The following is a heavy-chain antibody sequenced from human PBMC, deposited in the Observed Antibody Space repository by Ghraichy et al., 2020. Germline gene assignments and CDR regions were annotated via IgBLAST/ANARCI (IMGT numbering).Heavy chain of an antibody. D-gene: IGHD3-3*01. Sequence: GESLNISCKGSGYIFYRHWIGWVRQVPGQGLEWMGIIYPSDSDTRYSPSFQGQVTISADKPINTAYLQWNSLKASDTAMYYCVRNGDFSSTWYGAAFEIWGRGTMVTVSS. CDR2: IYPSDSDT. CDR3: VRNGDFSSTWYGAAFEI. CDR1: GYIFYRHW. V-gene: IGHV5-51*04. J-gene: IGHJ3*02.